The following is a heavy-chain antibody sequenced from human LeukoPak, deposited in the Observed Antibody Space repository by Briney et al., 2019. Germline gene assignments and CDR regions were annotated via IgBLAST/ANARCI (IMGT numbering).Heavy chain of an antibody. Sequence: PGGSLRLSCSASGFTFSSYAMHWVRQAPGKGLEYVSAITNNGGSTYYADSVKGRFTISRDNSKNTLYVQMNSLRAEDTAAYYCAKGLDGGGYRYYFDYWGQGTLVTVSS. J-gene: IGHJ4*02. V-gene: IGHV3-64*04. D-gene: IGHD3-22*01. CDR2: ITNNGGST. CDR3: AKGLDGGGYRYYFDY. CDR1: GFTFSSYA.